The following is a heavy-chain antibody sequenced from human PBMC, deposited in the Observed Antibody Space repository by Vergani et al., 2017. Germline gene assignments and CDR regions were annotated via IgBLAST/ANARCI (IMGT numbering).Heavy chain of an antibody. V-gene: IGHV3-43D*03. CDR2: IYPNGNG. J-gene: IGHJ5*02. Sequence: EVQLVESGGVVVQPGGSLRISCAASGFTFDDYAMHWVRQAPGKGLEWIGRIYPNGNGNYNESLRSRLTMSIDTSRSQFSLSLSSVTAADTAVYYCARGNCGVNCPKYNWLAPWGRGILVTVSS. CDR1: GFTFDDYA. CDR3: ARGNCGVNCPKYNWLAP. D-gene: IGHD2-21*01.